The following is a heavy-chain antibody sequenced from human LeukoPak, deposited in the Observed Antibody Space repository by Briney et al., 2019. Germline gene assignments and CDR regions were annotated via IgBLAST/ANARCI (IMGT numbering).Heavy chain of an antibody. D-gene: IGHD2-2*02. CDR2: IYHSGST. CDR1: GGSISSGGYS. V-gene: IGHV4-30-2*02. Sequence: SQTLSLTCAASGGSISSGGYSWSWIRQPPGKGLEWIGYIYHSGSTNYNPSLKSRVTISVDTSKNQFSLKLSSVTAADAAVYYCARLGICSSTSCYTAALYWYFDLWGRGTLVTVSS. CDR3: ARLGICSSTSCYTAALYWYFDL. J-gene: IGHJ2*01.